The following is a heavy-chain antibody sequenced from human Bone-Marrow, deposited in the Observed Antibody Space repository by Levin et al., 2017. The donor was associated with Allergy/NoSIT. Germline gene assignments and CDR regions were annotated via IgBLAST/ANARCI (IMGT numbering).Heavy chain of an antibody. CDR1: GFTFSSYA. D-gene: IGHD2-21*02. V-gene: IGHV3-30-3*01. J-gene: IGHJ4*02. Sequence: PGGSLRLSCAASGFTFSSYAMHWVRQAPGKGLEWVAVISYDGSNKYYADSVKGRFTISRDNSKNTLYLQMNSLRAEDTAVYYCARDLRKTQHIVVVTAMPGYWGQGTLVTVSS. CDR3: ARDLRKTQHIVVVTAMPGY. CDR2: ISYDGSNK.